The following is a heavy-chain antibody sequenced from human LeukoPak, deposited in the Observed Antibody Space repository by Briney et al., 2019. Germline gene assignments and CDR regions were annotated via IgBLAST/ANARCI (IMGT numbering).Heavy chain of an antibody. Sequence: PGGSLRLSCAASGFTFSSYEMNWVRQAPGKGLEWVSYISSSGTTIHYADSVKGRFTISRDNAKNSLFLQMNSLRAEDTAVYSCARGDYYDSESYYNPFDYWGQGTLVTVSS. CDR3: ARGDYYDSESYYNPFDY. D-gene: IGHD3-10*01. V-gene: IGHV3-48*03. CDR1: GFTFSSYE. J-gene: IGHJ4*02. CDR2: ISSSGTTI.